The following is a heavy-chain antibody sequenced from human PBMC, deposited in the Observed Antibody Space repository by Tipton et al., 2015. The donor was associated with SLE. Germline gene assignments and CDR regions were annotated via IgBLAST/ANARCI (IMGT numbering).Heavy chain of an antibody. CDR2: IHYSGST. D-gene: IGHD2-21*01. CDR3: ARDRWGVIKGGDDAFDI. Sequence: TLSLTCTVSDDSISSYYWSWIRQPPGKGLEWIGYIHYSGSTNYNPSLKSRVTISVDTSKNQISLKLSSVTAADTAVYYCARDRWGVIKGGDDAFDIWGQGTMVTVSS. V-gene: IGHV4-59*01. J-gene: IGHJ3*02. CDR1: DDSISSYY.